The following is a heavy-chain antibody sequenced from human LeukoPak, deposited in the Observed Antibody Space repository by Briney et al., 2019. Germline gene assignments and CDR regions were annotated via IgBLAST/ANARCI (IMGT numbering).Heavy chain of an antibody. J-gene: IGHJ4*02. CDR3: ALGVGSYYYDSSGYPFDY. Sequence: GGSLRLSCAASGFTFSRYWMSWVRQARGKWLEWVANIKQDGSEKYYVDSVKGRFTISRDNAKNSLYLQMNSLRAEDTAVYYCALGVGSYYYDSSGYPFDYWGQGTLVTASS. CDR1: GFTFSRYW. CDR2: IKQDGSEK. D-gene: IGHD3-22*01. V-gene: IGHV3-7*01.